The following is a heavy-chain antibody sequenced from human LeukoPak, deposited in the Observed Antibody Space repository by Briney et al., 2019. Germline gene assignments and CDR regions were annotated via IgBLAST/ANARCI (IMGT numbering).Heavy chain of an antibody. CDR2: IIPNFGTA. J-gene: IGHJ6*03. V-gene: IGHV1-69*05. Sequence: SVKVSCKASGYTFTSYGISWVRQAPGQGLEWMGGIIPNFGTATYAQKFQGRVTITTDESTSTAYMELSSLRSEATAVYYCASATGTTRYYYYYMDVWGKGTTVTISS. CDR3: ASATGTTRYYYYYMDV. D-gene: IGHD1-1*01. CDR1: GYTFTSYG.